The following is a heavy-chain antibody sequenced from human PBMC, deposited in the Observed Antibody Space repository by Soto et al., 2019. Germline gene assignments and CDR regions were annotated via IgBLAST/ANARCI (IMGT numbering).Heavy chain of an antibody. CDR2: LSGTGDST. CDR1: GFTFSSYA. J-gene: IGHJ4*02. CDR3: AKDNGNYGSGSFSH. D-gene: IGHD3-10*01. V-gene: IGHV3-23*01. Sequence: GGSLRLSCAASGFTFSSYAMSWVRQAPGKGLEWVSALSGTGDSTDYANSVKGRFTISRDDSKTTLYLQMSSLRAEDTAVYYCAKDNGNYGSGSFSHWGQGTLVTV.